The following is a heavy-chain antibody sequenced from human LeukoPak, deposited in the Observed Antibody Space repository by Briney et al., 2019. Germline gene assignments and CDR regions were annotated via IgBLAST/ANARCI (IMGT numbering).Heavy chain of an antibody. Sequence: SETLSLTCTDSGGSISTYYWSWIRRPPGKGLEWIGYVYYSGSTDYNPSLNSRVTISVDTSKKQFSLKLSSVTAADTAVYYCATTNRDNFGDYFFDYWGQGTLVTVSS. V-gene: IGHV4-59*01. CDR3: ATTNRDNFGDYFFDY. CDR1: GGSISTYY. D-gene: IGHD4-17*01. CDR2: VYYSGST. J-gene: IGHJ4*02.